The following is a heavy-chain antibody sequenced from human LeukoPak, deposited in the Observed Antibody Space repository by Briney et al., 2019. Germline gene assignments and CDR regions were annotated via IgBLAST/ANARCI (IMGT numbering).Heavy chain of an antibody. CDR3: ARTWKSNYYDSSGIDY. CDR2: IGPHSTFT. Sequence: GASVKVSCKSSGFTFTDHYIHWVRQGPGQGLEWMGYIGPHSTFTSSPQEFQGRVTMTRDASMSTAYMELTRLTSDDTAVYYCARTWKSNYYDSSGIDYWGQGTLVTVSS. D-gene: IGHD3-22*01. CDR1: GFTFTDHY. V-gene: IGHV1-2*02. J-gene: IGHJ4*02.